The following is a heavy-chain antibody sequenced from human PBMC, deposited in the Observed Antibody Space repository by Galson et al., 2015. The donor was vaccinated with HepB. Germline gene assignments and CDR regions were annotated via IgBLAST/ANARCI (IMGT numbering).Heavy chain of an antibody. CDR3: ARVRSTAMVYYYYGMDV. CDR2: IDWDDDK. Sequence: PALVKPPQTLTLPCTFSGFSLSTSGMCVSWIRQPPGKALEWLALIDWDDDKYYSTSLKTRLTISKDTSKNQVVLTMTNMDPVDTATYYCARVRSTAMVYYYYGMDVWGQGTTVTVSS. V-gene: IGHV2-70*01. CDR1: GFSLSTSGMC. D-gene: IGHD5-18*01. J-gene: IGHJ6*02.